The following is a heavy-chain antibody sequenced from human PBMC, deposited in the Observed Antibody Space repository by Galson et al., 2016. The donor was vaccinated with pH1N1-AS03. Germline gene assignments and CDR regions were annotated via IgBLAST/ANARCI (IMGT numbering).Heavy chain of an antibody. Sequence: QSGAEVKKPGESLMISCKASGFRFTTYWIAWVRQLPGKDLEWMGFIYPSDSDTKYSPSFQGQVTNSADKSTSTAYLRWNSLKASDTAMYYCARGDGYNYYFDYWGQGTLVTVSS. V-gene: IGHV5-51*03. D-gene: IGHD5-24*01. CDR3: ARGDGYNYYFDY. CDR2: IYPSDSDT. J-gene: IGHJ4*02. CDR1: GFRFTTYW.